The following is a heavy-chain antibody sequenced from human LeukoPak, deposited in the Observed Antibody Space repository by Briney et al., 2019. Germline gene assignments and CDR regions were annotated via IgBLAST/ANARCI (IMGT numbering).Heavy chain of an antibody. CDR3: VRESWYYDY. CDR2: MYPKNGGT. CDR1: GYSFNNYY. V-gene: IGHV1-2*02. D-gene: IGHD6-13*01. J-gene: IGHJ4*02. Sequence: ASVKVSCKASGYSFNNYYIHWVRQAPGQGLEWVGWMYPKNGGTNYAQNFQGRVTLTRDTSITTAYMELSSLNPDDTALYYCVRESWYYDYWGQGTLVTVSS.